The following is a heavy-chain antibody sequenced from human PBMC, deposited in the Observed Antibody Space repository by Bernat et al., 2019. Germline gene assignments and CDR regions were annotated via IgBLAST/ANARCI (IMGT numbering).Heavy chain of an antibody. V-gene: IGHV3-23*01. CDR2: ISGSGGST. Sequence: EVQLLESGGGLVQPGGSLRLSCAASGFTFSSYAMSWVRQAPGKGLEWVSAISGSGGSTYYADFVKGRFTISRDNSKNTLYLQMNSLRAEDTAVYYCATPEYDFWSGYYFGRWYGMDVWGQGTTVTVSS. D-gene: IGHD3-3*01. J-gene: IGHJ6*02. CDR3: ATPEYDFWSGYYFGRWYGMDV. CDR1: GFTFSSYA.